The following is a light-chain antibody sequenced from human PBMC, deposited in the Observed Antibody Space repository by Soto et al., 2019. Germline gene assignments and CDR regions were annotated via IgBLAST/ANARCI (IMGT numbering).Light chain of an antibody. CDR2: LNSDGSH. Sequence: QPVLTQSPSASASLGASVKLTCTLSSGHSSFAIAWHQQQAEKGPRYLMKLNSDGSHNKGDGISDRFSGSSSGAERYLTISSLQSEDEADYYCQTWGTGIVVFGGGTKVTVL. CDR1: SGHSSFA. CDR3: QTWGTGIVV. J-gene: IGLJ2*01. V-gene: IGLV4-69*01.